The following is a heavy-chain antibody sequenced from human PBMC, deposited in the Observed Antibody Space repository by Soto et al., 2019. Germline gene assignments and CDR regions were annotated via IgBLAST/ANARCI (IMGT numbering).Heavy chain of an antibody. CDR1: GFTLSSYA. D-gene: IGHD7-27*01. CDR2: ILYDGSNE. CDR3: AKASPSPGLSNNWGGFDI. V-gene: IGHV3-30*18. Sequence: QVQLVESGGGVVQPGRSLRLSCAASGFTLSSYAIHWVRQAPGRGLEWVAIILYDGSNEYYADSVKGRFTISRDNSKNTLYLQMNSLRDDDTALYYCAKASPSPGLSNNWGGFDIWGQGTMVTVSS. J-gene: IGHJ3*02.